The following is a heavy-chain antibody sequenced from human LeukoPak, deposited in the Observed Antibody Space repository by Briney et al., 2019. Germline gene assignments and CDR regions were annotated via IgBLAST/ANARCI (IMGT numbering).Heavy chain of an antibody. D-gene: IGHD3-22*01. J-gene: IGHJ4*02. CDR3: ARAPYYESSGPL. V-gene: IGHV3-30*03. Sequence: GRSLRLSSAASGFTFSSYGIHWVRQAPGKGLEWVAVIAYDGSKKYYADSVKGRFTISRDNSKNTLYLQMNSLRVDDTAVYYCARAPYYESSGPLWGQGTLVTVSS. CDR2: IAYDGSKK. CDR1: GFTFSSYG.